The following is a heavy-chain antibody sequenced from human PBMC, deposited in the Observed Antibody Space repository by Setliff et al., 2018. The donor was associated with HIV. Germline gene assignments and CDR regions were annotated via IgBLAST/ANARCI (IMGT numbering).Heavy chain of an antibody. Sequence: GASVKVSCKASGGTFGSYSINWVRQAPGQGLEWMGTIIPFIDATHYAQSFQGRLTITADESSNTAYMELSSLRLHDTAVYYCAKAAVEMTTIAFGGPPGYWGQGTLVTVSS. CDR3: AKAAVEMTTIAFGGPPGY. J-gene: IGHJ4*02. V-gene: IGHV1-69*11. CDR2: IIPFIDAT. D-gene: IGHD3-16*01. CDR1: GGTFGSYS.